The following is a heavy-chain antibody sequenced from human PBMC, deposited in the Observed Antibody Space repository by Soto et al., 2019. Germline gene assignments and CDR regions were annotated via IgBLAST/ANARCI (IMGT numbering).Heavy chain of an antibody. J-gene: IGHJ4*02. V-gene: IGHV4-4*02. D-gene: IGHD1-1*01. CDR3: ARTSTRGTRFDY. CDR2: VYHSGST. CDR1: GGSISTSNW. Sequence: SETLSLTCAVSGGSISTSNWWSWVRQPPGKGLEWIGEVYHSGSTNYNPSFKSRVAMSADKSKNQFSLKLNSVTAADTALYYCARTSTRGTRFDYWGQGSLITVSS.